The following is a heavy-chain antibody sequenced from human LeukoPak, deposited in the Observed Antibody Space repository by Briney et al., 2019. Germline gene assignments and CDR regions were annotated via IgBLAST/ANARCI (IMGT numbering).Heavy chain of an antibody. CDR1: GFTFSSYA. Sequence: PGGSLRLSCAASGFTFSSYAMSWVRQAPGKGLEWVSAIGSSGSPIFYADSLKGRFTISRDNAKNSLYLQMNSLRAEDTAVYYCARPRPATTNSDGMDVWGQGTTVTVSS. D-gene: IGHD1-26*01. J-gene: IGHJ6*02. CDR2: IGSSGSPI. CDR3: ARPRPATTNSDGMDV. V-gene: IGHV3-21*01.